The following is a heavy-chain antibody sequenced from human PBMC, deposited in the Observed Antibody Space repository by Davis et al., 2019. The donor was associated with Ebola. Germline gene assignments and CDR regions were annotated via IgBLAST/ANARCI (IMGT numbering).Heavy chain of an antibody. Sequence: PGGSLRLSCAASGFTFSSYSMNWVRQAPGKGLEWVSSISSSSSYIYYADSVKGRFTISRDNAKNSLYLQMNSLRAEDTAVYYCAKEGDIVATIFGGMDVWGQGTAVTVSS. CDR3: AKEGDIVATIFGGMDV. D-gene: IGHD5-12*01. J-gene: IGHJ6*02. V-gene: IGHV3-21*01. CDR1: GFTFSSYS. CDR2: ISSSSSYI.